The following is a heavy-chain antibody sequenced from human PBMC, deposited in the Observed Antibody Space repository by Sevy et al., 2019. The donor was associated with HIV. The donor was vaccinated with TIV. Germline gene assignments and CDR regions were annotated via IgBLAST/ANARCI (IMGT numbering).Heavy chain of an antibody. J-gene: IGHJ4*02. V-gene: IGHV3-7*01. CDR1: GFTFSTYW. Sequence: GSLRLSCAASGFTFSTYWMTWVRQAPGKGLEWVANIKQDGTDTYYVDSVRGRFTISRDNGKNLLYLHMSNLRAEDTAVYFCARALADWGSFHYSSWGRGSLVTVSS. CDR2: IKQDGTDT. D-gene: IGHD3-16*01. CDR3: ARALADWGSFHYSS.